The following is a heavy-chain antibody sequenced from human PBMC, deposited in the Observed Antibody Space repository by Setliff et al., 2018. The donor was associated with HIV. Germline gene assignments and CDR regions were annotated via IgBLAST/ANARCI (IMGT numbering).Heavy chain of an antibody. J-gene: IGHJ5*02. D-gene: IGHD1-26*01. Sequence: PGGSLRLSCAASGFTFSTYCMNWVRQAPGKGLEWVSVISGSGGSTYYADSVKGRFTISRDNSKNTLYLQMNSLRAEDTAVYFCASMWKVGAWGRGTLVTVSS. CDR3: ASMWKVGA. CDR2: ISGSGGST. CDR1: GFTFSTYC. V-gene: IGHV3-23*01.